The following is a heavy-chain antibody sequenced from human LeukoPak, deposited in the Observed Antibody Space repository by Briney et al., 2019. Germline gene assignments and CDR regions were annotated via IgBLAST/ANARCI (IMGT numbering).Heavy chain of an antibody. CDR3: ATEQQLDAFDI. V-gene: IGHV4-59*12. CDR1: GGSISSYY. J-gene: IGHJ3*02. D-gene: IGHD6-13*01. CDR2: IYYSGST. Sequence: SETLSLTCTVSGGSISSYYWSWIRQPPGKGLEWIGYIYYSGSTNYNPSLKSRVTISVDTSKNQFSLKLSSVTAADTAVYYCATEQQLDAFDIWGQGTMVTVSS.